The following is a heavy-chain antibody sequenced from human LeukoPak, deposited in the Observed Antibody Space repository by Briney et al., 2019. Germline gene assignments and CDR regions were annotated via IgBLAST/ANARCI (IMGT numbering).Heavy chain of an antibody. CDR3: ARHGITMVRGPNYYYYGMDV. CDR1: GGSISSSSYY. CDR2: IYYSGST. D-gene: IGHD3-10*01. J-gene: IGHJ6*02. V-gene: IGHV4-39*01. Sequence: SETLSLTCTVSGGSISSSSYYWGWIRQPPGKGLEWIGSIYYSGSTYYNPSLKSRVTISVDTSKNQFSLKLSSVTAADTAVYYCARHGITMVRGPNYYYYGMDVWGQGTTVTVSS.